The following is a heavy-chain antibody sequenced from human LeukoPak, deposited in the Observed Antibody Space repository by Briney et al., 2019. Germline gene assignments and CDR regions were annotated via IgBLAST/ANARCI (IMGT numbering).Heavy chain of an antibody. J-gene: IGHJ4*02. CDR2: INPNSGGT. CDR3: ARVGYYESSGYYEY. Sequence: ASVKVSCKASGYTLTDYYMHWVRQAPGQGLEWMGRINPNSGGTNYAQKFQGRVTMTRDTSISTVYMELSRLRSDDTAAYYCARVGYYESSGYYEYWGQGTLVTVSS. CDR1: GYTLTDYY. V-gene: IGHV1-2*06. D-gene: IGHD3-22*01.